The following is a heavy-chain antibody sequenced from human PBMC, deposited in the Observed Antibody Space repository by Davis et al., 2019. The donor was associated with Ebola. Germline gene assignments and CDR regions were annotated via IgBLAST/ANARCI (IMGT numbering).Heavy chain of an antibody. V-gene: IGHV4-34*01. Sequence: MPSETLSLTCAGYGWSFSSYYWSWIRQPPGKGLEWIGEINHSGSTNYNPSLKSRVTISVDTSKNQFSLKLSSVTAADTAVYYCARHDFGRDGYNLPDYWGQGTLVTVSS. J-gene: IGHJ4*02. CDR3: ARHDFGRDGYNLPDY. D-gene: IGHD5-24*01. CDR1: GWSFSSYY. CDR2: INHSGST.